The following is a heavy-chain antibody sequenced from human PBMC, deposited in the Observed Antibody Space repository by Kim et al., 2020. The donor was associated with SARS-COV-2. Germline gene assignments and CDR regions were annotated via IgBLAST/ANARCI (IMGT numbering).Heavy chain of an antibody. J-gene: IGHJ4*02. Sequence: GGSLRLSCAASAFIFSNNAMTWVRQAPGKGLEWVSVMSASGGTTYYSDSVKGRFTISRDNSKNTLFLQMNSLRAEDTAVYYCTNLGRSYRGDFWGQGTLV. CDR3: TNLGRSYRGDF. V-gene: IGHV3-23*01. D-gene: IGHD6-6*01. CDR1: AFIFSNNA. CDR2: MSASGGTT.